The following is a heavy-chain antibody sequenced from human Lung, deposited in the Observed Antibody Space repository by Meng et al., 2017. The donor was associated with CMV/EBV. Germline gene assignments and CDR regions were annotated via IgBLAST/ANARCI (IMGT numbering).Heavy chain of an antibody. CDR1: GFSFSDYA. Sequence: SXAASGFSFSDYAMHWVRQAPGKGLEWVTFNRHDGTNKYYAESVKGQFTISRDNSKSTLYLHMNRLRPEDTAVYYCAKGERQFCSSFNCHYQYYGMDVXGQGXTVTVSS. J-gene: IGHJ6*02. V-gene: IGHV3-30*02. CDR2: NRHDGTNK. D-gene: IGHD3-3*01. CDR3: AKGERQFCSSFNCHYQYYGMDV.